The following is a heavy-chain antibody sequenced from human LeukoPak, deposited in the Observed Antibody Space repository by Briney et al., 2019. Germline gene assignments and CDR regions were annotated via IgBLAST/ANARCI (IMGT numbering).Heavy chain of an antibody. Sequence: ASVKVSCKASGYTFTSYGSSWVRQAPGQGLEWMGWISAYNGNTNYAQKLQGRVTMTTDTSTSTAYMELRSLRSDDTAVYYCARGITMVRGVITHYYYYYYMDVWGKGTTVTVSS. CDR2: ISAYNGNT. J-gene: IGHJ6*03. CDR1: GYTFTSYG. CDR3: ARGITMVRGVITHYYYYYYMDV. V-gene: IGHV1-18*01. D-gene: IGHD3-10*01.